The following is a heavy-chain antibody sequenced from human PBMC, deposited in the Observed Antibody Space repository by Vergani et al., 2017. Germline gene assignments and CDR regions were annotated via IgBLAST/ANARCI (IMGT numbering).Heavy chain of an antibody. J-gene: IGHJ6*02. Sequence: QVQLVQSGAEVKKPGASVKVSCKASGYTFTSYAMHWVRQAPGQRLEWMGWINAGNGNTKYSQKFQGRVTITRDTSASTAYMELSSLRSEDTAVYYCARDGSRDWGMDVWGQGTTVTVSS. CDR2: INAGNGNT. V-gene: IGHV1-3*01. CDR3: ARDGSRDWGMDV. D-gene: IGHD2-2*01. CDR1: GYTFTSYA.